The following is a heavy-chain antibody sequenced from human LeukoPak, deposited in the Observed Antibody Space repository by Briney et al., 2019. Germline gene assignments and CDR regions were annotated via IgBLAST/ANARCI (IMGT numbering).Heavy chain of an antibody. CDR3: ARDKGQGEVVTAYFDY. CDR1: GYTFTSYY. CDR2: INPSGGST. V-gene: IGHV1-46*01. J-gene: IGHJ4*02. D-gene: IGHD2-21*02. Sequence: ASVKVSCKASGYTFTSYYMHWVRQAPGQGFEWMGIINPSGGSTSYAQKFQGRVTMTRDTSTSTVYMELSSLRSEDTAVYYCARDKGQGEVVTAYFDYWGQGTLVTVSS.